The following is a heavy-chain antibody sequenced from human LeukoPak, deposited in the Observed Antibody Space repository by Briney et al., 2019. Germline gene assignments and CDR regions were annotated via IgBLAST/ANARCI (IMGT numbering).Heavy chain of an antibody. CDR1: GFALSSFG. CDR3: AKEGTPQVSTWYDL. D-gene: IGHD3-10*01. Sequence: GGSLRLSCAASGFALSSFGMVWVRQAPGKGLEWVAVISYEGGTQHYADSVKGRFIISRDNPRNTLYLQMNILRTEDTAVYYCAKEGTPQVSTWYDLWGQGTLVTVSS. V-gene: IGHV3-30*18. CDR2: ISYEGGTQ. J-gene: IGHJ5*02.